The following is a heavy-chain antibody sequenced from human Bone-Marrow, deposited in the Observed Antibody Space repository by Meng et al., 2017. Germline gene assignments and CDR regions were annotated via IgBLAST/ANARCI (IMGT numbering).Heavy chain of an antibody. CDR1: GFTFSSYA. V-gene: IGHV3-30*04. CDR3: ARELSGAPTHLPTY. J-gene: IGHJ4*02. D-gene: IGHD1-26*01. CDR2: ISYDGSNK. Sequence: GESLKISCAASGFTFSSYAMHWVRQAPGEGLEWVAVISYDGSNKYYADSVKGRFTISRDNSKNTLYLQMNSLRAEDTAVYYCARELSGAPTHLPTYWGQGTLVTVSS.